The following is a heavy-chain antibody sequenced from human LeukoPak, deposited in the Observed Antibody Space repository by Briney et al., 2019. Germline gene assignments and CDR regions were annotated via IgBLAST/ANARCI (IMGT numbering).Heavy chain of an antibody. CDR3: ARDEGGGYGNFDY. CDR1: GGSISSGSYY. D-gene: IGHD5-12*01. Sequence: SETLSRTCTVSGGSISSGSYYWSWIRQPAGKGLEWIARIYTSGSTNYNPSLKSRVTISVDTSKNQFSLKLSSVTAADTAVYYCARDEGGGYGNFDYWGQGTLVTVSS. J-gene: IGHJ4*02. CDR2: IYTSGST. V-gene: IGHV4-61*02.